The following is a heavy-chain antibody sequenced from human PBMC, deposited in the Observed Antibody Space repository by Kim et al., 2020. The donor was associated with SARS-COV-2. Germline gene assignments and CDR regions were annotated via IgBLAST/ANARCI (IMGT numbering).Heavy chain of an antibody. V-gene: IGHV4-59*01. CDR3: PSYRYDISGYFNY. Sequence: SETLSLTCTVSGDSIRTYYWSWIRQPPGKGLEWIGYIYYTGSTNYSPSLKSRVSISLDTSENRFSLRLRSATAADTAVYYCPSYRYDISGYFNYWGQGSLVTVSS. D-gene: IGHD3-22*01. J-gene: IGHJ4*02. CDR2: IYYTGST. CDR1: GDSIRTYY.